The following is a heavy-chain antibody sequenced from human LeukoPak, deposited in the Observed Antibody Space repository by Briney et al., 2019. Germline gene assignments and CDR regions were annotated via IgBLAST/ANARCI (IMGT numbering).Heavy chain of an antibody. CDR3: ARGVPIYGDYVHWFDP. CDR1: GGSISSYY. V-gene: IGHV4-59*12. D-gene: IGHD4-17*01. Sequence: SGTLSLTCAVSGGSISSYYWSWIRQPPGKGLEWIGYIYYSGSTNYNPSLKSRVTISVDKSKNQFSLKLSSVTAADTAVYYCARGVPIYGDYVHWFDPWGQGTLVTVSS. CDR2: IYYSGST. J-gene: IGHJ5*02.